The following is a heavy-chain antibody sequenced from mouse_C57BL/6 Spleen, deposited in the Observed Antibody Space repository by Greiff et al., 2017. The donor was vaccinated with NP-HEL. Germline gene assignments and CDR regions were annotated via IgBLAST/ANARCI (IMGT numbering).Heavy chain of an antibody. V-gene: IGHV1-59*01. J-gene: IGHJ4*01. Sequence: QVQLQQPGAELVRPGTSVKLSCKASGYTFTSYWMHWVKQRPGQGLEWIGVIDPSDSYTNYNQKFKGKATLTVDTSSSTAYMQLSSLTSEDSAVYYCARCPPDYYAMDYWGQGTSVTVSS. CDR1: GYTFTSYW. CDR3: ARCPPDYYAMDY. CDR2: IDPSDSYT.